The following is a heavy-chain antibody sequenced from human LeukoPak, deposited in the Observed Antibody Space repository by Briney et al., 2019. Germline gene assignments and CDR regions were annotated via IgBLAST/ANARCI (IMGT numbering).Heavy chain of an antibody. J-gene: IGHJ4*02. CDR3: ARAPRIAARPGYFDY. D-gene: IGHD6-6*01. CDR1: GYTFTGYY. V-gene: IGHV1-2*02. Sequence: ASVKVSCKASGYTFTGYYMHWVRQAPGQGLEWMGWINPNNGGTNYAQKFQGRVTMTRDTSISTAYMELSRLRSDDTAVYYCARAPRIAARPGYFDYWGQGTLVTVSS. CDR2: INPNNGGT.